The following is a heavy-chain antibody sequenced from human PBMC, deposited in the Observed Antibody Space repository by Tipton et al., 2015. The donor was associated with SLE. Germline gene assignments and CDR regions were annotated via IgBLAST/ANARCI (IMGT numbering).Heavy chain of an antibody. V-gene: IGHV4-59*11. CDR3: ARLYSSGWGWFDP. J-gene: IGHJ5*02. Sequence: LRLSCTVSGGSISGHYWTWIRQPPGKGLEWIGDIYDGGSTNYNPSLKSRVTISVDTSKNQFSLKLSSVTAADTAVYYCARLYSSGWGWFDPWGQGTLVTVSS. CDR2: IYDGGST. D-gene: IGHD6-19*01. CDR1: GGSISGHY.